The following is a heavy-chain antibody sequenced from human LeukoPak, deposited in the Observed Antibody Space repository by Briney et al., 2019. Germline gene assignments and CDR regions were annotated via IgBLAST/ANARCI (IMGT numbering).Heavy chain of an antibody. V-gene: IGHV1-18*01. J-gene: IGHJ3*02. D-gene: IGHD3-22*01. CDR2: ISAYNGNT. Sequence: EASVKVSCKASGYTFTSYGISWVRQAPGQGLEWMGWISAYNGNTNYAQKLQGRVTMTTDTSTSTAYMELRRLRSDDTAVYYCARVHYYDSSGYYYGAFDIWGQGTMVTVSS. CDR3: ARVHYYDSSGYYYGAFDI. CDR1: GYTFTSYG.